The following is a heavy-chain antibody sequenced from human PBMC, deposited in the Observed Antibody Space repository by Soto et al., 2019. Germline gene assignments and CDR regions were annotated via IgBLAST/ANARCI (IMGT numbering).Heavy chain of an antibody. CDR2: ISSSSSYT. V-gene: IGHV3-11*05. CDR3: ARDRGSQWLVLGDYYYYGMDV. J-gene: IGHJ6*02. CDR1: GFTFSDYY. D-gene: IGHD6-19*01. Sequence: QVQLVESGGGLVKPGGSLRLSCAASGFTFSDYYMSWIRQAPGKGLEWVSYISSSSSYTNYADSVKGRFTISRDNAKNSLYLQMNSLRAEDTAVYYCARDRGSQWLVLGDYYYYGMDVWGQGTTVTVSS.